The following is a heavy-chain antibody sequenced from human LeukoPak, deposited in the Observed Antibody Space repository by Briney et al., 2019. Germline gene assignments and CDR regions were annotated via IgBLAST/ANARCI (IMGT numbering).Heavy chain of an antibody. D-gene: IGHD3-10*01. J-gene: IGHJ4*02. CDR2: ISSTSNTI. CDR3: ARGDTTMVRGVPDY. CDR1: GFTVSSNY. V-gene: IGHV3-48*02. Sequence: PGGSLRLSCAVSGFTVSSNYMSWVRQAPGKGLEWVSYISSTSNTIYYADSVKGRFTISRDNAKNTLYLQMNSLRDEDTAVYYCARGDTTMVRGVPDYWGQGTLVTVSS.